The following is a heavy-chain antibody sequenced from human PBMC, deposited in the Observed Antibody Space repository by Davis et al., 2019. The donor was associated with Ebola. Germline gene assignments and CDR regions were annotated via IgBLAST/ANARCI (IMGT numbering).Heavy chain of an antibody. D-gene: IGHD5-12*01. CDR1: GYTFSSYW. CDR3: ARGGDIVATHFDY. V-gene: IGHV5-51*01. CDR2: IYPGDSDT. J-gene: IGHJ4*02. Sequence: GESLKISCKGSGYTFSSYWIGWVRQMPGKGLEWMGIIYPGDSDTRYSPSFQGQVTISADKSISTAYLQWSSLKASDTAMYYCARGGDIVATHFDYWGQGTLVTVSS.